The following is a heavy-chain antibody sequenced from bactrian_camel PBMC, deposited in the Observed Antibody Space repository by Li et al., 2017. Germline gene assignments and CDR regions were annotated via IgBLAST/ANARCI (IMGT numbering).Heavy chain of an antibody. D-gene: IGHD6*01. CDR2: LWTGGGRT. J-gene: IGHJ4*01. Sequence: HVQLVESGGGSVQAGGSLRLSCAASGSTIAYYCLGWFRQAPGKEREAVATLWTGGGRTSYADSVKDRFTISRDNAKNTLYLQMNSLKTEDTAVYYCARMGWYVPYDLWGVGTQVTVS. V-gene: IGHV3S54*01. CDR1: GSTIAYYC.